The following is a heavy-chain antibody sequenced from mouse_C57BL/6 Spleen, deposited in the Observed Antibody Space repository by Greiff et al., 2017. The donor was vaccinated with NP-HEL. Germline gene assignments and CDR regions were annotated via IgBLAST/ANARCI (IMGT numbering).Heavy chain of an antibody. CDR3: ARKDSSGSAWFAY. Sequence: QVHVKQPGAELVKPGASVKLSCKASGYTFTSYWMQWVKQRPGQGLEWIGEIDPSDSYTNYNQKFKGKATLTVDTSSSTAYMQLSSLTSEDSAVYDCARKDSSGSAWFAYWGQGTLVTVSA. D-gene: IGHD3-2*02. J-gene: IGHJ3*01. V-gene: IGHV1-50*01. CDR2: IDPSDSYT. CDR1: GYTFTSYW.